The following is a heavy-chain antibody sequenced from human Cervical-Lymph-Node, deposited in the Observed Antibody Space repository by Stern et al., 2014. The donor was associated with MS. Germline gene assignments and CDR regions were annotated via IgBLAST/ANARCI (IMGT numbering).Heavy chain of an antibody. CDR1: GFTFEDFS. Sequence: EMQLVESGGGLLQPGGSLRLSCAASGFTFEDFSLHWVRQAPGQGLEWVSGINWNSGTIGYADSVRGRFTISRDNAKNSLYLQVSSLRAEDTALYYCARDMETSYFFYGMDVWGQGTMVTVSS. CDR3: ARDMETSYFFYGMDV. J-gene: IGHJ6*02. V-gene: IGHV3-9*01. CDR2: INWNSGTI. D-gene: IGHD3-3*01.